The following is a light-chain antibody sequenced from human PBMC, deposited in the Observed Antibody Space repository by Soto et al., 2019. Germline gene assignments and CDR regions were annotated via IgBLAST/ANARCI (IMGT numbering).Light chain of an antibody. CDR2: AAS. CDR3: QQLNSYPLT. V-gene: IGKV1-9*01. Sequence: DFQLTQSPSFLSASVGDRVTITCRASQGISSYLAWFQQKPGKAPKVLIYAASILQGGVPSRFSGSGSGTEFTLTISSLQPEDFATYYCQQLNSYPLTFGGGTKVEIK. CDR1: QGISSY. J-gene: IGKJ4*01.